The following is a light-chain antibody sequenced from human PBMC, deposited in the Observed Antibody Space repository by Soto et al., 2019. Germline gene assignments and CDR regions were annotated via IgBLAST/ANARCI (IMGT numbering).Light chain of an antibody. V-gene: IGKV1D-12*01. CDR2: GAS. Sequence: DIQLTQSPSSVSASVGDSVTISCRASQGISSWLAWYQQKAGKAPKLLIYGASRLLNGVPSRFSGSGSGTYFPLTISSMQPEDFATYYCQQTDGFPRTFGQGTKVEIK. J-gene: IGKJ1*01. CDR1: QGISSW. CDR3: QQTDGFPRT.